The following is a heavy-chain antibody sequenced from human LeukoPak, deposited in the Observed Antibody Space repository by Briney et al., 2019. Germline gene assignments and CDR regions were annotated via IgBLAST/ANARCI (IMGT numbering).Heavy chain of an antibody. CDR2: ISSSSSTI. Sequence: GRSLRLSCAASGFTFSSYSMNWVRQAPGKGLEWVSYISSSSSTIYYADSVKGRFTISGDNAKNSLYLQMNSLRAEDTAVYYCARDFGYWGQGTLVTVSS. V-gene: IGHV3-48*04. CDR3: ARDFGY. J-gene: IGHJ4*02. CDR1: GFTFSSYS. D-gene: IGHD3-3*01.